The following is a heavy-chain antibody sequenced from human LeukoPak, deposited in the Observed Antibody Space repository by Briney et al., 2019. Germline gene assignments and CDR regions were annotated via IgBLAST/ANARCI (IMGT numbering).Heavy chain of an antibody. Sequence: PSETLSLTCAVYGGSLSGYYWTWIRQTPGKGLEWIGEINYSGNTNYNRSLKSRVTISADTSKNQFSLRLSSVTAADTAVYYCARRGTAYCRGGNCYSDKYFDYWGQETQVTVSS. D-gene: IGHD2-15*01. V-gene: IGHV4-34*01. CDR3: ARRGTAYCRGGNCYSDKYFDY. CDR2: INYSGNT. CDR1: GGSLSGYY. J-gene: IGHJ4*02.